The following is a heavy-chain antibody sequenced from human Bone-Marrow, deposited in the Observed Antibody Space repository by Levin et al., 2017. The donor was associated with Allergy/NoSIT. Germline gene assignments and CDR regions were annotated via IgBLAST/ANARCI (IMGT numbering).Heavy chain of an antibody. Sequence: GESLKISCAASGFTFSDYYMSWFRQAPGKGLEWISYISGNSTYTKFADSVKGRFTISRDNAKNSLYLQMTSLRAEDTAVYYCARSVAGITLVRGALKFDPWGQGTLVTVSS. D-gene: IGHD3-10*01. CDR2: ISGNSTYT. CDR3: ARSVAGITLVRGALKFDP. V-gene: IGHV3-11*03. J-gene: IGHJ5*02. CDR1: GFTFSDYY.